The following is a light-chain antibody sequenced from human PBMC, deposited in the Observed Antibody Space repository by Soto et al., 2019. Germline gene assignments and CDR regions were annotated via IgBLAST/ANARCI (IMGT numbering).Light chain of an antibody. V-gene: IGKV1-39*01. J-gene: IGKJ1*01. Sequence: EIQMTQSPSSLSASVGDRVTITCRASQSISSYLNWYQQKPGKAPKLLIYGASSLQSGVPSRFSGSGSGTDFTLTISSLQPEDFATYYCQQSYSTPRTFGQGTKV. CDR2: GAS. CDR1: QSISSY. CDR3: QQSYSTPRT.